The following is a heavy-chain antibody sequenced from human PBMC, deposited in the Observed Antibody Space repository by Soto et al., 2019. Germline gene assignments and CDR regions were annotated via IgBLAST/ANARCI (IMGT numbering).Heavy chain of an antibody. V-gene: IGHV1-69*02. CDR1: GGTFSSYT. D-gene: IGHD6-6*01. CDR2: IIPILGIA. CDR3: ARGNEEQLARRAFDI. J-gene: IGHJ3*02. Sequence: SVKVSCKASGGTFSSYTISWVRQAPGQGLEWMGRIIPILGIANYAQKYQGRVKITADKSTSTAYMELSSLRSEDTAVYYCARGNEEQLARRAFDIWGQGTMVTVS.